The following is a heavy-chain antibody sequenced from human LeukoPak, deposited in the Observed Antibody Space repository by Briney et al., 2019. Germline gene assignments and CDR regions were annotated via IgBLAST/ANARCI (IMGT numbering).Heavy chain of an antibody. CDR3: GRGVGIAAAAYFYYYMDV. V-gene: IGHV1-18*01. J-gene: IGHJ6*03. D-gene: IGHD6-13*01. Sequence: ASVKVSCKASGYSFNSYGISWVRQAPGQGLEWMGWINTRSGYTNFAQKFQGRVTMSTDTSTSTAYMELRSLRSDDTAVYYCGRGVGIAAAAYFYYYMDVWGKGTTVTVSS. CDR2: INTRSGYT. CDR1: GYSFNSYG.